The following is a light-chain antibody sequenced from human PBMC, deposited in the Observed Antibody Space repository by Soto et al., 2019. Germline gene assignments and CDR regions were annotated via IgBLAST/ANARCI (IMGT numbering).Light chain of an antibody. Sequence: QSVLTQPPSVSGAPGPRVTISCTWSSSNIGAGYDVLWYQQLPGTAPKLLIYGNSNRPSGVPDRFSGSKSGTSASLAITGLQAEDEADYYCQSYDSSLSGVVFGGGTKLTVL. J-gene: IGLJ2*01. V-gene: IGLV1-40*01. CDR2: GNS. CDR1: SSNIGAGYD. CDR3: QSYDSSLSGVV.